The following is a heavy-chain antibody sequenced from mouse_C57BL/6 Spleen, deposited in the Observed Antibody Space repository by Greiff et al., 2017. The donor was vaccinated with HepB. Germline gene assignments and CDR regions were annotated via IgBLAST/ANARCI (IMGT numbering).Heavy chain of an antibody. Sequence: EVKLMESGGGLVQPKGSLKLSCAASGFTFNTYAMHWVRQAPGKGLEWVARIRSKSSNYATYYADSVKDRFTISRDDSQSMLYLQMNNLKTEDTAMYYCVREGMITTVVAAYYAMDYWGQGTSVTVSS. CDR1: GFTFNTYA. CDR2: IRSKSSNYAT. CDR3: VREGMITTVVAAYYAMDY. V-gene: IGHV10-3*01. D-gene: IGHD1-1*01. J-gene: IGHJ4*01.